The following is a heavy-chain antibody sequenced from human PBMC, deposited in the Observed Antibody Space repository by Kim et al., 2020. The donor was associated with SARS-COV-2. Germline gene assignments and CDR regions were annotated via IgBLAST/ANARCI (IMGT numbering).Heavy chain of an antibody. J-gene: IGHJ4*02. CDR3: VKDPRGSDY. CDR1: GFSFRSYA. CDR2: ISGGST. Sequence: GGSLRLSCTASGFSFRSYAMSWVRQAPGKGLEWVSGISGGSTYYADSVKGRFTISRDNSKNTLYLQMNSLRAEDTAVYYCVKDPRGSDYWGQGTLVTVSS. V-gene: IGHV3-23*01. D-gene: IGHD3-10*01.